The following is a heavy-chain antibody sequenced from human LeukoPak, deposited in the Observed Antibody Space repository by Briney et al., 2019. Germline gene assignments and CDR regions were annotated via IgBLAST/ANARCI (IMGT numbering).Heavy chain of an antibody. CDR2: IYYSGST. CDR1: GGSISSSGYY. CDR3: ARDPH. Sequence: SETLSLTCTVSGGSISSSGYYWGWIRQPPGKGLEWIGSIYYSGSTYYNPSLKSRVTISVDTSKNQFSLKLSSVSAADAAVYYCARDPHWGQGTLVTVSS. V-gene: IGHV4-39*07. J-gene: IGHJ1*01.